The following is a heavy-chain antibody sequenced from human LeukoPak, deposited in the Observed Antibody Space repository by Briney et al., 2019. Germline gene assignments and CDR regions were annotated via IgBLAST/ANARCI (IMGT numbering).Heavy chain of an antibody. D-gene: IGHD3-16*02. CDR1: GYTFTSYG. CDR2: ISAYNGNT. CDR3: ARDRSPSVVWGTYRPVDY. V-gene: IGHV1-18*01. J-gene: IGHJ4*02. Sequence: ASVKVSCKASGYTFTSYGISWVRQAPGQGLEWMGWISAYNGNTNYAQKLQGRVTMTTDTSTSTAYMELRSLRSDDTAVYYCARDRSPSVVWGTYRPVDYWGQGTLVTVSS.